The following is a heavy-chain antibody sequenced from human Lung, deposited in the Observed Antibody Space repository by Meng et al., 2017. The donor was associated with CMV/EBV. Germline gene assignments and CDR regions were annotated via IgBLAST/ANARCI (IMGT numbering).Heavy chain of an antibody. CDR1: GFTVSSNY. CDR3: ARGRPDFWSGYCDY. CDR2: IYSGGST. J-gene: IGHJ4*02. D-gene: IGHD3-3*01. V-gene: IGHV3-66*02. Sequence: AASGFTVSSNYMSWVRQAPGKGLEWVSVIYSGGSTYYADSVKGRFTISRDNSKNTLYLQMNSLRAEDTAVYYCARGRPDFWSGYCDYWGQGTLVTVSS.